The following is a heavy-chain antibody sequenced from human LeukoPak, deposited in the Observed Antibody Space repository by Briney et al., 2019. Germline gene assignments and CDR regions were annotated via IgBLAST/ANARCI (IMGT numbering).Heavy chain of an antibody. CDR1: GYTFTGYY. Sequence: ASVKVSCKASGYTFTGYYMHWVRQAPGQGLEWMGWINPNSGGTNYAQKFKGRVTMTRDTSISTAYMELSRLRSDDTAVYYCAGGSGGGSTSNYYYYMDVWGKGTTVTVSS. V-gene: IGHV1-2*02. CDR3: AGGSGGGSTSNYYYYMDV. J-gene: IGHJ6*03. D-gene: IGHD3-16*01. CDR2: INPNSGGT.